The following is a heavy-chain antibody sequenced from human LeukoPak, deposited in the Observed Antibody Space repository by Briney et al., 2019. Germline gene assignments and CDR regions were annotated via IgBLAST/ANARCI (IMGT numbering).Heavy chain of an antibody. CDR2: IYYGGSA. Sequence: PSETLSLTCTVSGGSISGYYWSWIRRPPGKGPEWIGHIYYGGSADYNASLKSRATMFVDTSKNEFSLTLRSVTAADTAVYYCARVGDSSGYSVLDSWGQGTLVTVSS. V-gene: IGHV4-59*01. CDR3: ARVGDSSGYSVLDS. J-gene: IGHJ4*02. CDR1: GGSISGYY. D-gene: IGHD3-22*01.